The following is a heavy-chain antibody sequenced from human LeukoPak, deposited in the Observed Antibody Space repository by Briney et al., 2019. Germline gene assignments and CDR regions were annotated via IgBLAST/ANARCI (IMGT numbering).Heavy chain of an antibody. CDR3: TRDPNYGFGEL. V-gene: IGHV3-49*04. J-gene: IGHJ4*02. CDR1: GFTFGDYA. D-gene: IGHD3-10*01. CDR2: IRIKDYGGTT. Sequence: GGSLRLSCTASGFTFGDYAISWVRQAPGKGLEWVGFIRIKDYGGTTEYAASVKGRFTISRDDSKSIAYLQMNSLKTEDTAVYYCTRDPNYGFGELWGQGTLVTVSS.